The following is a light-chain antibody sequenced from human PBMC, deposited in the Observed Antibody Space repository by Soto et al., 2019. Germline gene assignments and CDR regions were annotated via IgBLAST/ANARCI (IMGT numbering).Light chain of an antibody. CDR2: GAS. Sequence: EIVMTQSPATLSVSPGERATLSCRASQSVSSNLAWYQQKPGQAPRLLIYGASTRATGIPARFSGSGSGTEFTLTISSLQSEDFAVYDGQQYNNWPLTFGGGAKVDIK. V-gene: IGKV3-15*01. J-gene: IGKJ4*01. CDR3: QQYNNWPLT. CDR1: QSVSSN.